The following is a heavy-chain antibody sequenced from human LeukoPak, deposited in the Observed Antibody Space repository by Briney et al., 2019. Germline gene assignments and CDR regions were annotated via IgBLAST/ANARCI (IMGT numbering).Heavy chain of an antibody. CDR3: AKDSTIRSYGYFDY. V-gene: IGHV3-30*02. J-gene: IGHJ4*02. CDR2: IRYDGSNK. D-gene: IGHD3-10*01. CDR1: GFTFSSYG. Sequence: GGSLRLSCAASGFTFSSYGMHWVRQAPGKGLEWVAFIRYDGSNKYYADSVKGRFTISRDNSKNTLYLQMNSLRAEDTAEYYCAKDSTIRSYGYFDYWGQGTLVTVSS.